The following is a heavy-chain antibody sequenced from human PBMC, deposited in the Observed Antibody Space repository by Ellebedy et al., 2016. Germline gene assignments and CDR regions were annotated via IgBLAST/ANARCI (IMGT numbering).Heavy chain of an antibody. D-gene: IGHD5-12*01. CDR1: GFTFDDYA. V-gene: IGHV3-9*01. J-gene: IGHJ4*02. Sequence: SLKISXAASGFTFDDYAMHWVRQPPGKGLEWVSGISWNSKSIGYSDSVEGRFTISRDNAKNSLYLEMNSLRSDDTALYYCAKGSEDQIVAEFDYWGQGTLDTVSS. CDR2: ISWNSKSI. CDR3: AKGSEDQIVAEFDY.